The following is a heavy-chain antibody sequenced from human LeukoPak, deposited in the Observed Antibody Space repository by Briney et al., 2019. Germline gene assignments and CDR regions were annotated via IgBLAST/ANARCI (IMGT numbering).Heavy chain of an antibody. V-gene: IGHV3-23*01. Sequence: PGGSLRLSCAASGFTFSSYAMSWVRQAPGKGLEWVSAISGSGGSTYYADSVKGRFTISRDNSKNTLYLRMNSLRAEDTAVYYCAKDSSGSWFGLPDVWFDPWGQGTLVTVSS. CDR1: GFTFSSYA. J-gene: IGHJ5*02. D-gene: IGHD6-13*01. CDR3: AKDSSGSWFGLPDVWFDP. CDR2: ISGSGGST.